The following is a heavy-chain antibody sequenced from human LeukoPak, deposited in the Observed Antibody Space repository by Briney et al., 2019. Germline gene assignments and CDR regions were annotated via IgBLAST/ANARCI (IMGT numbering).Heavy chain of an antibody. Sequence: GGSLRLSCAASGVTVSTNYMSWVRQAPGKGLEWVSVIYSDGRTYYADSVKGRFTISRDNSKNTLYLQMISLRAEDTAVYYCARDSGRFDVFDIWGQGTMVTVSS. J-gene: IGHJ3*02. CDR2: IYSDGRT. V-gene: IGHV3-53*01. CDR3: ARDSGRFDVFDI. CDR1: GVTVSTNY. D-gene: IGHD3-10*01.